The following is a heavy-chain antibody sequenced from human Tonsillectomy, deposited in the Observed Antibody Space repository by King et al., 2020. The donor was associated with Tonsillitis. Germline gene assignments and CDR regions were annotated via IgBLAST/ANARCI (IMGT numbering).Heavy chain of an antibody. CDR1: GFTFRSYS. D-gene: IGHD1-26*01. V-gene: IGHV3-21*01. CDR2: ISSSSSYI. J-gene: IGHJ4*02. CDR3: TRGPQEWELLFWYFDY. Sequence: VQLVESGGGLVKPGGSLRLSCAASGFTFRSYSMNWVRQAPGKELEWVSSISSSSSYINYAESVKGRFTISRDNAKKSLDLQMNSLRAEDTAVYYCTRGPQEWELLFWYFDYWGQGPLGTVSS.